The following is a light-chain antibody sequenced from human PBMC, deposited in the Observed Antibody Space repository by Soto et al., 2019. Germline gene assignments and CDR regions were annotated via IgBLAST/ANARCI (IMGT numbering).Light chain of an antibody. CDR3: SSYTSSSTWV. CDR2: DVS. CDR1: SSDVGGYNY. Sequence: QSVLTQPASVSGSPGQSITISCTGTSSDVGGYNYVAWYQQHPGRAPKLMIQDVSNRPSGVSNRFSGSKSGNTASLTISGLQAEDEADYYCSSYTSSSTWVFGGGTKLTVL. J-gene: IGLJ3*02. V-gene: IGLV2-14*01.